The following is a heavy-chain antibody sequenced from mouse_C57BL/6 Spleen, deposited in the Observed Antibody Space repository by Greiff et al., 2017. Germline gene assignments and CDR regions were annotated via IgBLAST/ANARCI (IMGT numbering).Heavy chain of an antibody. CDR1: GFTFSSYG. Sequence: DVQLQESGGDLVKPGGSLKLSCAASGFTFSSYGMSWVRPTPDKRLEWVATISSGGSYTYYPDSVKGRFTISRDNAKNTLYLQMSSLKSEDTAMYYCARHELGFDYWGQGTTLTVSS. V-gene: IGHV5-6*01. CDR2: ISSGGSYT. J-gene: IGHJ2*01. CDR3: ARHELGFDY. D-gene: IGHD4-1*01.